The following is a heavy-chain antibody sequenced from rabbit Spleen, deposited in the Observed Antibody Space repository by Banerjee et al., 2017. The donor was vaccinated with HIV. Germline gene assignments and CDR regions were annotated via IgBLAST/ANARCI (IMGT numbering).Heavy chain of an antibody. D-gene: IGHD1-1*01. CDR1: GVSFSVSSY. J-gene: IGHJ6*01. V-gene: IGHV1S40*01. Sequence: QSLEESGGDLVKPGASLTLTCTASGVSFSVSSYMCWVRQPPGKGPEWIACIGAGVSYTTYYATWAKGRFTISKTSSTTVTLQMTSLTAADTATYFCARDTSTSFSTYGMDLWGPGTLVTVS. CDR3: ARDTSTSFSTYGMDL. CDR2: IGAGVSYTT.